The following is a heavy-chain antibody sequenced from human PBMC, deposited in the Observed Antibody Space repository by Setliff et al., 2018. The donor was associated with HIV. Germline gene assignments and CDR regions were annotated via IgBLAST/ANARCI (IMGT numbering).Heavy chain of an antibody. V-gene: IGHV1-3*04. CDR2: INTGNGNT. D-gene: IGHD3-16*02. CDR3: ARDRVPKRGHSYREPDFDP. J-gene: IGHJ5*02. CDR1: GYSLTSHS. Sequence: ASVKVSCKASGYSLTSHSMHWVRQAPGQRLEWMGWINTGNGNTKYSQKFQDRVTITRDTSANTGYLEVTGLRFEDTAVYYCARDRVPKRGHSYREPDFDPWGQGTLVTVSS.